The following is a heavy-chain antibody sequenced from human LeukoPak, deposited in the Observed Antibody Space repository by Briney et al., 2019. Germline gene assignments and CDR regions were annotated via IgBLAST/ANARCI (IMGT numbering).Heavy chain of an antibody. CDR1: GFTFSSYW. CDR3: AKQVTTRGKVDY. CDR2: ISGSGGST. D-gene: IGHD4-17*01. V-gene: IGHV3-23*01. Sequence: TGGSLRLSCAASGFTFSSYWMHWVRQAPGKGLEWVSAISGSGGSTYYADSVKGRFTISRDNSKNTLYLQMNSLRAEDTAVYYCAKQVTTRGKVDYWGQGTLVTVSS. J-gene: IGHJ4*02.